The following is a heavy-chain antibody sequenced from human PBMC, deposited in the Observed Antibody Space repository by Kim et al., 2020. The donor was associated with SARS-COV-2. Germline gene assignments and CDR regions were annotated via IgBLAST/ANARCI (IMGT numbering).Heavy chain of an antibody. CDR1: GGTFSSYA. V-gene: IGHV1-69*13. Sequence: SVKVSCKASGGTFSSYAISWVRQAPGQGLEWMGGIIPIFGTANYAQKFQGRVTITADESTSTAYMELSSLRSEDTAVYYCARGELLGQGGGFDYWGQGTLVTVSS. CDR2: IIPIFGTA. J-gene: IGHJ4*02. CDR3: ARGELLGQGGGFDY. D-gene: IGHD1-26*01.